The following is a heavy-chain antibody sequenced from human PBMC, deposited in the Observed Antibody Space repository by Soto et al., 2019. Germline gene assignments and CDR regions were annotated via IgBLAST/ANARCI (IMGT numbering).Heavy chain of an antibody. CDR3: ARNTFNWFDP. Sequence: PGGSLRLSCAASGFTFNDFFMTWIRQAPGRGPEWVASTSNSGNSVYYADSVKGRFTVSRDNAQNTLTLQMTDLRVDDTAVYYCARNTFNWFDPWGQGTLVTVS. CDR1: GFTFNDFF. V-gene: IGHV3-11*01. J-gene: IGHJ5*02. CDR2: TSNSGNSV.